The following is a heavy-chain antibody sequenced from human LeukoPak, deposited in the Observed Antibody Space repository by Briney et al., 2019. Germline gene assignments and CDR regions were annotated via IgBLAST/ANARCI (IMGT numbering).Heavy chain of an antibody. CDR2: IFPSGRT. Sequence: SETLSLTCTVSGGSISGFYWNWIRQPAGKGLEWIGRIFPSGRTDYSPSLKSRVTMSLDTSKNQFSLKLSSVTAADTAVYYCARRRCSSTSCYGLKTYLDYWGQGTLVTVSS. D-gene: IGHD2-2*01. CDR3: ARRRCSSTSCYGLKTYLDY. V-gene: IGHV4-4*07. J-gene: IGHJ4*02. CDR1: GGSISGFY.